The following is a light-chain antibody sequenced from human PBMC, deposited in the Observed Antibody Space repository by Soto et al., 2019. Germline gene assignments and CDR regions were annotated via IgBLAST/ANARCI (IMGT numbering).Light chain of an antibody. CDR1: QGISNW. CDR3: LQTNSFPLT. V-gene: IGKV1-12*01. Sequence: DIQMTQSPSSVSASVGDRVTITCRASQGISNWLVWYQQKPGKAPKLLIHTASTLQGGVPSRFSGSGSGTDFTLTINNLQPEDFATYYCLQTNSFPLTFGGGTKVQIK. CDR2: TAS. J-gene: IGKJ4*01.